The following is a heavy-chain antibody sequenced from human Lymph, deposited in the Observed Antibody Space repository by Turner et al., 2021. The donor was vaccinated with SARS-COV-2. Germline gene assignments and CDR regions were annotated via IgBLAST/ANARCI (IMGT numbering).Heavy chain of an antibody. CDR1: GYTFTSYD. V-gene: IGHV1-8*01. D-gene: IGHD1-26*01. Sequence: QVQPVQSGAEVKKPGASVKVSCKASGYTFTSYDINWVRQATGQGIGWMGWMNPNSGNTGYAQKFQGRVTMTRNISKSTAYMELSTLRSEDTAVYYCARGRYSGGGMDVWGQGTTVTVSS. CDR3: ARGRYSGGGMDV. J-gene: IGHJ6*02. CDR2: MNPNSGNT.